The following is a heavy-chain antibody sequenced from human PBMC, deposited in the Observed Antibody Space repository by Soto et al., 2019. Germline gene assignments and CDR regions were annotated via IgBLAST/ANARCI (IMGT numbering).Heavy chain of an antibody. CDR2: FITIFGTT. V-gene: IGHV1-69*12. Sequence: QVVQSGAELKKPGSSVKVSCKASGGTFNRQAFSWVRQAPGQGLEWMGGFITIFGTTAYSQKFQVRVTITADEATSTAYMELSSLTSDETAVYYCARVDSSMFEGGEWFDPWGQGPLVTVSS. CDR1: GGTFNRQA. D-gene: IGHD3-10*02. CDR3: ARVDSSMFEGGEWFDP. J-gene: IGHJ5*02.